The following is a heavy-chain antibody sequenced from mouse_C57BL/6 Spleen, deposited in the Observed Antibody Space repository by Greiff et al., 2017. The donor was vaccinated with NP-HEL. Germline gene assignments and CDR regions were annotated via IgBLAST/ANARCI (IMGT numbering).Heavy chain of an antibody. V-gene: IGHV1-53*01. D-gene: IGHD3-2*02. Sequence: VQLQQPGTELVKPGASVKLSCKASGYTFTSYWMHWVKQRPGQGLEWIGNINPRNGGTNYNEKFKSKATLTVDKSSSTAYMQLSSLTSEDSAVYYCASDSSGLYAMDYWGQGTSVTVSS. J-gene: IGHJ4*01. CDR3: ASDSSGLYAMDY. CDR2: INPRNGGT. CDR1: GYTFTSYW.